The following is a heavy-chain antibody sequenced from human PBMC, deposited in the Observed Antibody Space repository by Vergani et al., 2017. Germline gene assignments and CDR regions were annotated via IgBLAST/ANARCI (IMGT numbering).Heavy chain of an antibody. D-gene: IGHD4-23*01. J-gene: IGHJ6*02. V-gene: IGHV3-43D*03. CDR1: GFTFDDYA. Sequence: EVQLVESGGVVVQPGGSLRLSCAASGFTFDDYAMHWVRQAPGKGLEWVSLISWDGGSTYYADSVKGRFTISRDNSKNSLYLQMNSLRAEDTALYYCAKDXKAYDYGGNSPSYYGMDVWGQGTTVTVSS. CDR3: AKDXKAYDYGGNSPSYYGMDV. CDR2: ISWDGGST.